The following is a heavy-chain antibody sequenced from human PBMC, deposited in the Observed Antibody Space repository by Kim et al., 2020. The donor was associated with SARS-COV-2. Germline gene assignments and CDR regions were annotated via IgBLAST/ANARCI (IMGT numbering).Heavy chain of an antibody. CDR2: ISAYNGNT. CDR1: GYTFTSYG. Sequence: ASVKVSCKASGYTFTSYGISWVRQAPGQGLEWMGWISAYNGNTNYAQKLQGRVTMTTDTSTSTAYMELRSLRSDDTAVYYCARQVCGGDCDSWEYYYGKDVWGQGTTVTVSS. V-gene: IGHV1-18*04. CDR3: ARQVCGGDCDSWEYYYGKDV. D-gene: IGHD2-21*02. J-gene: IGHJ6*02.